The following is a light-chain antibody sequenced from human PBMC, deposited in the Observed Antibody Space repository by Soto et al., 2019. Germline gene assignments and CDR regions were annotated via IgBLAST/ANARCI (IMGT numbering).Light chain of an antibody. CDR1: QRISYN. V-gene: IGKV3-15*01. J-gene: IGKJ1*01. CDR3: QQYNSWPPGT. CDR2: GGA. Sequence: EIVMTPSPATLSVSPGDRATLSCRVSQRISYNFVAYQQKPRQAPTLLIYGGATRATGIPARCSGSGSGTEFTLIITSLQSEDFAVYYCQQYNSWPPGTFGQGTKVDIK.